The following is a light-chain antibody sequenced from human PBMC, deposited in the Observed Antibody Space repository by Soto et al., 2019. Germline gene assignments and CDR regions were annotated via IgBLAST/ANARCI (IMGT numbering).Light chain of an antibody. CDR2: DVT. CDR1: SSDIGGYNY. J-gene: IGLJ2*01. Sequence: QSALTQPASVSESPGQSITIPCTGTSSDIGGYNYVSWYQQYPGKAPKLMIYDVTNRPSGVSNRFSGSKSGNTASLTISGLHAEDEANYYCSSYTSSNSLVVFGGGTKLTVL. CDR3: SSYTSSNSLVV. V-gene: IGLV2-14*01.